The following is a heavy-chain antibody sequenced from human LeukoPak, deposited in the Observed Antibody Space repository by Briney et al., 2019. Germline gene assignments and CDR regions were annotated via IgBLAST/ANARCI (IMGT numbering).Heavy chain of an antibody. D-gene: IGHD3/OR15-3a*01. Sequence: SGGSLRLSCAASGFTVSSNYMHWVRQAPGKGLVWVSCISSDGSSTNYADSVKGRFSISRDNAKNTLYLHMNSLRAEDTALYYCARPMISVMSLGADFWGQGSLVTVSS. V-gene: IGHV3-74*01. CDR2: ISSDGSST. CDR1: GFTVSSNY. J-gene: IGHJ4*02. CDR3: ARPMISVMSLGADF.